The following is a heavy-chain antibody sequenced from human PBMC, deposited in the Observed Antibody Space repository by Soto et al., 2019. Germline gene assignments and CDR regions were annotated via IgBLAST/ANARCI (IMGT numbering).Heavy chain of an antibody. J-gene: IGHJ1*01. CDR2: INHSGST. Sequence: PSETLSLTCTVSGGSISSSSYYWGWIRQPPGKGLEWIGEINHSGSTNYNPSLKSRVTISVDTSKNQFSLKLSSVTAADTAVYYCASVADDSSGLRPLRHWGQGTLVTVSS. CDR1: GGSISSSSYY. D-gene: IGHD3-22*01. CDR3: ASVADDSSGLRPLRH. V-gene: IGHV4-39*07.